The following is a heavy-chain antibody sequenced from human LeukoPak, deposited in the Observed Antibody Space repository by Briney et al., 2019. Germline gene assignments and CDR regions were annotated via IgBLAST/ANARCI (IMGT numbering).Heavy chain of an antibody. Sequence: PGGSRRLSCAASGFTFSSYAMHWVRQAPGKGLEWVAVISYDGSNKYYADSVKGRFTISRDNSKNTLYLQMNSLRAEDTAVYYCARDSNYDLYYFDYWGQGTLVTVSS. CDR2: ISYDGSNK. CDR1: GFTFSSYA. D-gene: IGHD3-3*01. J-gene: IGHJ4*02. V-gene: IGHV3-30-3*01. CDR3: ARDSNYDLYYFDY.